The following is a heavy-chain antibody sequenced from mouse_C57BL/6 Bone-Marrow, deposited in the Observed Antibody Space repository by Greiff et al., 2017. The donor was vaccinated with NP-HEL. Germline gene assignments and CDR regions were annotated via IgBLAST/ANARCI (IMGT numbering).Heavy chain of an antibody. J-gene: IGHJ3*01. V-gene: IGHV5-17*01. D-gene: IGHD3-2*02. CDR1: GFTFSDYG. CDR2: ISSGSSTI. CDR3: ARVKGQALSEFAY. Sequence: VESGGGLVKPGGSLKLSCAASGFTFSDYGMHWVRQAPEKGLEWVAYISSGSSTIYYADTVKGRFTISRDNARNTLFLQMTSLRSEDTAMYYCARVKGQALSEFAYWGQGTLVTVSA.